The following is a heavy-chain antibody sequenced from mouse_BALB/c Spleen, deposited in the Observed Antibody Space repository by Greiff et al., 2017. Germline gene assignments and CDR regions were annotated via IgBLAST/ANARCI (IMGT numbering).Heavy chain of an antibody. Sequence: EVKLMESGGGLVKPGGSLKLSCAASGFTFSSYAMSWVRQTPEKRLEWVASISSGGSTYYPDSVKGRFTISRDNARNILYLQMSSLRSEDTAMYYCARGLTGYAMDYWGQGTSVTVSS. CDR2: ISSGGST. CDR3: ARGLTGYAMDY. V-gene: IGHV5-6-5*01. CDR1: GFTFSSYA. D-gene: IGHD4-1*01. J-gene: IGHJ4*01.